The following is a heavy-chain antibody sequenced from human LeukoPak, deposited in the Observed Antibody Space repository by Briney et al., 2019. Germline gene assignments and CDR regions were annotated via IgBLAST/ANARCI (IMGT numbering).Heavy chain of an antibody. V-gene: IGHV4-59*11. Sequence: SETLSLTCTVSGGSISSHYWSWIRQPPGKGLEWIGYIYYSGSTNYNPSLKSRVTISVDTSKNQFSLKLSSVTAADTAVYYCASTGSGSYYNSPFDYWGQGTLVTVSS. CDR1: GGSISSHY. CDR3: ASTGSGSYYNSPFDY. D-gene: IGHD3-10*01. J-gene: IGHJ4*02. CDR2: IYYSGST.